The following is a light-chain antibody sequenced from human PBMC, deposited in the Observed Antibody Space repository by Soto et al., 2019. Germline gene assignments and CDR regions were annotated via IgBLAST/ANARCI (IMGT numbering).Light chain of an antibody. V-gene: IGKV3-20*01. CDR3: QQNGNSPFT. CDR1: QSVSGSY. CDR2: GVS. J-gene: IGKJ3*01. Sequence: EIVLTQSPGTLSVSPGERATLSCRASQSVSGSYLAWYQQKPGQAPRLLIYGVSSRATGIPDRFSGIGSATDFILTISRLEPEDFAVYYCQQNGNSPFTFGPGTKVEIK.